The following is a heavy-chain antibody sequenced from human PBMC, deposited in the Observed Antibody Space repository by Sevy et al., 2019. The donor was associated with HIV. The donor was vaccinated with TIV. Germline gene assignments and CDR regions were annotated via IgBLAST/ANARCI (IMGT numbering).Heavy chain of an antibody. CDR3: AREGCTRPHDY. D-gene: IGHD2-8*01. Sequence: GGSLRLSCAASGFAFYDYSMSWIRQAPGKGMEWVATLSFGCGKINYAHSVKGRFTISRDNSKNSFYLQKDKLGVEDTALYYCAREGCTRPHDYWGQGTRVTVSS. J-gene: IGHJ4*02. CDR2: LSFGCGKI. CDR1: GFAFYDYS. V-gene: IGHV3-23*01.